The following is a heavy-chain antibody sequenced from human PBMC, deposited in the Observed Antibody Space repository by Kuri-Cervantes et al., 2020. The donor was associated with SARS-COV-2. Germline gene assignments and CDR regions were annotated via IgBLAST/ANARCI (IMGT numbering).Heavy chain of an antibody. D-gene: IGHD3-3*01. CDR2: INTNTGNP. J-gene: IGHJ6*03. V-gene: IGHV7-4-1*02. Sequence: ASVKVSCKASGYTFTSYAMNWVRQAPGQGLEWMGWINTNTGNPTYAQGFTGRFVFSLDTSVSTAYPQISSLKAEDTAVYYCARGLSYDFWSGYYPYYYYHMDVWGKGTTVTVSS. CDR3: ARGLSYDFWSGYYPYYYYHMDV. CDR1: GYTFTSYA.